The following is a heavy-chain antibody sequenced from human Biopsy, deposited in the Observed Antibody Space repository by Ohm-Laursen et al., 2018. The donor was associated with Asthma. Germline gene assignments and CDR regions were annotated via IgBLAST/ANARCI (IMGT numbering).Heavy chain of an antibody. V-gene: IGHV4-59*01. CDR3: ARATSTWSQSGPHYFDH. CDR2: IYHSGGT. Sequence: TLSLTCSVSGGSISSSYWSWIRQPPGKGLEWIGYIYHSGGTNYNPSLKSRVTMSVDTAKNQFSLKLSSVTAADTAVYYCARATSTWSQSGPHYFDHWGQGALVTVSS. D-gene: IGHD6-13*01. J-gene: IGHJ4*02. CDR1: GGSISSSY.